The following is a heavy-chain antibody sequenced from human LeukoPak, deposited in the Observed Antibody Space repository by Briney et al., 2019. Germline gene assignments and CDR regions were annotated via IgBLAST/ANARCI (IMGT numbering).Heavy chain of an antibody. CDR3: ARLDDDFWSGYYYFDY. D-gene: IGHD3-3*01. CDR2: IYPGDSDT. V-gene: IGHV5-51*01. J-gene: IGHJ4*02. Sequence: GESLKFSCKGSGYSFTSYWIGWVRQMPGKGLEWTGIIYPGDSDTRYSPSFQGQVTISADKSISTAYLQWSSLKASDTAMYYCARLDDDFWSGYYYFDYWGQGTLVTVSS. CDR1: GYSFTSYW.